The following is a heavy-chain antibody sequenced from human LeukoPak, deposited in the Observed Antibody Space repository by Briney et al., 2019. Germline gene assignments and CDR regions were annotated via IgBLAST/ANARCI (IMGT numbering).Heavy chain of an antibody. V-gene: IGHV4-59*08. CDR3: ARQRLYYYDSSGPPQNFDY. J-gene: IGHJ4*02. CDR2: IYYSGST. CDR1: GGSISSYY. D-gene: IGHD3-22*01. Sequence: SETLSLTCTVSGGSISSYYWSWIRQPPGKGLEWIGYIYYSGSTNYNPSLKSRVTISVDTSKNQFSLKLSSVTAADTAVYYCARQRLYYYDSSGPPQNFDYWGQGTLVTVSS.